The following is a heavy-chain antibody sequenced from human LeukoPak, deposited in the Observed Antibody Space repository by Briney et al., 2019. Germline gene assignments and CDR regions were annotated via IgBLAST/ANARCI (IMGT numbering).Heavy chain of an antibody. CDR3: ARDGPSSGTYSSSLYFDL. J-gene: IGHJ2*01. CDR2: IYSTGST. Sequence: PSQTLSLTCTVSGGSISSGSYYWSWIRQPAGKGLEWIGRIYSTGSTNYNPSLKSRVTISVDTSENQFSLKLSSVTAADTALYYCARDGPSSGTYSSSLYFDLWGRRTLVTLSS. D-gene: IGHD1-26*01. V-gene: IGHV4-61*02. CDR1: GGSISSGSYY.